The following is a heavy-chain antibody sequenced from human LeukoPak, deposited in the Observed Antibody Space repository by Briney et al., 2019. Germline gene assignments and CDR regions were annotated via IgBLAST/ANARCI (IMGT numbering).Heavy chain of an antibody. Sequence: GGSLRLSCAASGFTFSSYAMSWVRQAPGKGLEWVSAISGSGGSTYYADSVKGRFTISRDNSKNTLYLQMNSLRAEDTAVYYCAKYDSSGYYQYYFDYWGRGTLVTVSS. CDR2: ISGSGGST. V-gene: IGHV3-23*01. CDR1: GFTFSSYA. J-gene: IGHJ4*02. CDR3: AKYDSSGYYQYYFDY. D-gene: IGHD3-22*01.